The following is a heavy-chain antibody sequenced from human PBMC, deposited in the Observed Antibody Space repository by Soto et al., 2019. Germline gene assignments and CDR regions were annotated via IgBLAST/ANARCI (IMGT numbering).Heavy chain of an antibody. CDR3: ARRGGSYYDFWSGPHHYGMDV. CDR2: MNPNSGNT. CDR1: GYTFTSYD. J-gene: IGHJ6*02. Sequence: AAVKVSCKASGYTFTSYDINWVRQATGQGLEWMGWMNPNSGNTGYAQKFQGRVTMTRNTSISTAYMELSSLRSEDTAVYYCARRGGSYYDFWSGPHHYGMDVWGQGTPVTVSS. V-gene: IGHV1-8*01. D-gene: IGHD3-3*01.